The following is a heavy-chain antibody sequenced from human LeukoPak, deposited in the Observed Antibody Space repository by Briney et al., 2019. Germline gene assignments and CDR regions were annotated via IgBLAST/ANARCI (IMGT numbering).Heavy chain of an antibody. J-gene: IGHJ6*03. CDR3: ARDPRWGYFDWLSHSSYYYYYMDV. Sequence: ASVKVSCKASGYTFTGYYMHWVRQAPGQGLEWMGWINPNSGGTNYAQKFQGRVTMTRDTSISTAYMELSRLRSDDTAVYYCARDPRWGYFDWLSHSSYYYYYMDVWGKGTTVTVSS. V-gene: IGHV1-2*02. D-gene: IGHD3-9*01. CDR2: INPNSGGT. CDR1: GYTFTGYY.